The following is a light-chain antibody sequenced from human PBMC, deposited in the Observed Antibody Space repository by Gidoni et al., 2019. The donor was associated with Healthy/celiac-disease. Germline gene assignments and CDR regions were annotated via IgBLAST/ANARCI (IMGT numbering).Light chain of an antibody. CDR3: QQYNSYRYT. J-gene: IGKJ2*01. Sequence: DIQMTQSPSTLSASVGHRVIITCRASQSISIWLAWYQQKPGKAPKLGIYKASSLESGVPSRFSGSGSGTEFTLTISSLQPDDFATYYCQQYNSYRYTFGQGTKLEIK. CDR1: QSISIW. V-gene: IGKV1-5*03. CDR2: KAS.